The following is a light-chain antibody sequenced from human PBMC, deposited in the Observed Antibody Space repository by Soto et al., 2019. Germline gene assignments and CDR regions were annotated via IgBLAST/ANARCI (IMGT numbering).Light chain of an antibody. CDR2: EVS. J-gene: IGLJ3*02. CDR1: SSDVGNYNL. V-gene: IGLV2-23*02. CDR3: CSHARSTTWV. Sequence: QSDLTQPASVSGSPGQSITISCTGTSSDVGNYNLVSWYLQHPGKAPKLMIYEVSKRPSGVSNRFSGSKSGNTASLTISGLQAEDEADYYCCSHARSTTWVFGGGTKLTVL.